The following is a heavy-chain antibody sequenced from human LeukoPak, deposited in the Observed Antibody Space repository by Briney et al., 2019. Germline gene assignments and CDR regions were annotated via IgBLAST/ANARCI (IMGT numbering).Heavy chain of an antibody. CDR1: GFTFSSYA. CDR3: AKDRRYCSGGSCYSDY. Sequence: GGSLRLSCAASGFTFSSYAMSWVRQAPGKGLEWVSAISGSGGSTYYADSVKGRFTISRGNSKNTLYLQMNSLRAEDTAVYYCAKDRRYCSGGSCYSDYWGQGTLVTVSS. D-gene: IGHD2-15*01. J-gene: IGHJ4*02. V-gene: IGHV3-23*01. CDR2: ISGSGGST.